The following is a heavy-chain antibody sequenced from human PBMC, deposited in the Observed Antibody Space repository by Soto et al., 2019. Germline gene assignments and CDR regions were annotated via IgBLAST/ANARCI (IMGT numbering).Heavy chain of an antibody. Sequence: EVQLFEAGGDLMQPGGSLTLSCAASGFNFISYALTWVRQAPGKGLEWVSSIRLSDGITYYADSVTGRFIISRDISKNTVSLQMNSLRAEDTAVYYCARNGRGTNGDYRRIYYSGLDVWGHGTTVTVSS. J-gene: IGHJ6*02. CDR2: IRLSDGIT. CDR3: ARNGRGTNGDYRRIYYSGLDV. V-gene: IGHV3-23*01. CDR1: GFNFISYA. D-gene: IGHD4-17*01.